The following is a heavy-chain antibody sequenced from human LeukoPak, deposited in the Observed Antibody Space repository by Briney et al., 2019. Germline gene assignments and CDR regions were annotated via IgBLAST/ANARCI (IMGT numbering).Heavy chain of an antibody. CDR2: MYDSGTT. CDR3: ARSTNRGDS. D-gene: IGHD1-14*01. V-gene: IGHV4-61*02. CDR1: GASIRGSITSGTYY. Sequence: PSQTLSLTCTVSGASIRGSITSGTYYWNWIRQPAGKGLEWIGRMYDSGTTINYNPSLKSRVTISVDTSKNQFSLNVTSVTAADTAVYYCARSTNRGDSWGQGTLVTVSS. J-gene: IGHJ4*02.